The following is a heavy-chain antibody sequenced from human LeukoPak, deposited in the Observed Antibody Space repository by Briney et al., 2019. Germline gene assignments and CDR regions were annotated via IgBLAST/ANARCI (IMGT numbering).Heavy chain of an antibody. D-gene: IGHD3-3*01. J-gene: IGHJ1*01. CDR2: ISGSGGST. CDR1: GFTFSSYA. Sequence: EGSLRLSCAASGFTFSSYAMSWVRQAPGKGLEWVSDISGSGGSTYYADSVKGRFTISRDNSKNTLYLQMNSLRAEDTAVYYCAKRSGYSTGQGYFQHWGQGTLVTVSS. V-gene: IGHV3-23*01. CDR3: AKRSGYSTGQGYFQH.